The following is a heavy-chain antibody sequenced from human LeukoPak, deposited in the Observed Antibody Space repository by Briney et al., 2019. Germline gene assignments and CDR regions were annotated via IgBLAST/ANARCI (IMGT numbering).Heavy chain of an antibody. J-gene: IGHJ4*02. CDR1: GFTFRSYA. D-gene: IGHD3-9*01. V-gene: IGHV3-23*01. Sequence: GGSLRLSCAASGFTFRSYAMTWVRQAPGKGLEWVSSISASGSATYYADSVKGRFTISRDNSKNTLSLQMNGLRAEDTAVYYCARDRDFDWLPHPLVSYWGQGTLVTVSS. CDR3: ARDRDFDWLPHPLVSY. CDR2: ISASGSAT.